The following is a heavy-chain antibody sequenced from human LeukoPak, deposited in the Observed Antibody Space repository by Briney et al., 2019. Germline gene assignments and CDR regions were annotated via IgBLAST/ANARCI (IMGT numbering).Heavy chain of an antibody. J-gene: IGHJ4*02. CDR1: GGSISSSNW. V-gene: IGHV4-4*02. CDR3: ARHRAVAGYYFDY. CDR2: IYHSGST. D-gene: IGHD6-19*01. Sequence: KASETLSLTCAVSGGSISSSNWWSWVRQPPGKGLEWIGEIYHSGSTNYNPSLKSRVTISVDKSKNQFSLRLSSVTAADTAVYYCARHRAVAGYYFDYWGQGTLVTVSS.